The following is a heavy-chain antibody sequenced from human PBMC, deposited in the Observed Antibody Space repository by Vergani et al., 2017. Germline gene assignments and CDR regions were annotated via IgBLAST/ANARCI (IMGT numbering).Heavy chain of an antibody. CDR3: AGDSLGHELRYFDWCSMDY. D-gene: IGHD3-9*01. J-gene: IGHJ4*02. V-gene: IGHV1-18*04. Sequence: QVQLVQSGAEVKKPGASVKVSCKASGYTFTSYGISWVRQPPGQGLEWMGWISAYNGNTNYAQKLQGRVTMTTDTSTSTADMERRSLRSDDTAVDYCAGDSLGHELRYFDWCSMDYWGQGTLVTVSS. CDR1: GYTFTSYG. CDR2: ISAYNGNT.